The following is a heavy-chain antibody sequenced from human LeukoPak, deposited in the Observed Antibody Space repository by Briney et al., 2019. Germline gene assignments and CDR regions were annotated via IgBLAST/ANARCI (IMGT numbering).Heavy chain of an antibody. D-gene: IGHD4-11*01. J-gene: IGHJ4*02. Sequence: GGSLRLSCAVSGFTVSSNYMSWVRQAPGKELEWVSVIYSGGSTHYADSVKGRFTISRDNSKNTLFLQMNSLRAEDTAVYYCARERLHPSPPHFDYWGQGTLVTVSS. CDR1: GFTVSSNY. CDR3: ARERLHPSPPHFDY. V-gene: IGHV3-53*01. CDR2: IYSGGST.